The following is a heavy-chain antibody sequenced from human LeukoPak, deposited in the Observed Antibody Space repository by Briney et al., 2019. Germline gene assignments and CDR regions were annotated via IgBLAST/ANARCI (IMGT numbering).Heavy chain of an antibody. V-gene: IGHV1-2*02. CDR1: GYTFTGYY. J-gene: IGHJ4*02. CDR3: ARDWEAYSSSRDY. D-gene: IGHD6-13*01. CDR2: INPNSGGT. Sequence: GASVKVSCKASGYTFTGYYMHWVRQAPGQGLEWMGWINPNSGGTNYAQKFQGRVTMTRDTSISTAYMELSRLRSDDTAVYYCARDWEAYSSSRDYWGQGTLVTVSS.